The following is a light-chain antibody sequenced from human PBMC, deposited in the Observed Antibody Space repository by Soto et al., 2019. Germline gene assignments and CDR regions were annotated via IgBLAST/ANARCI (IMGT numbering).Light chain of an antibody. CDR1: QSVSSN. CDR2: GAS. J-gene: IGKJ1*01. CDR3: QQYNNCPPWT. Sequence: EIVMTQSPATLSVSPGERATLSCRASQSVSSNLAWYQQKPGQAPRLLIYGASTRATAVPARFSGSGSGTEFTLTISSLQSEAFVVYYCQQYNNCPPWTFGQGTKVEI. V-gene: IGKV3-15*01.